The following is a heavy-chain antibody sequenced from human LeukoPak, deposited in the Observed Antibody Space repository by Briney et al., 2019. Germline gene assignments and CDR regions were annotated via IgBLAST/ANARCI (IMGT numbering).Heavy chain of an antibody. V-gene: IGHV3-23*01. CDR1: GFTFSSYA. D-gene: IGHD3-22*01. CDR3: AKDRNYYDSNWFDP. CDR2: ISGSGGST. J-gene: IGHJ5*02. Sequence: PGGSLRLSCGASGFTFSSYAMSWVRQAPGKGLEWVSAISGSGGSTYYADSVKGRFTISRDNSRNTLYLQMNSLRAEDTAVYYCAKDRNYYDSNWFDPWGQGTLVTVSS.